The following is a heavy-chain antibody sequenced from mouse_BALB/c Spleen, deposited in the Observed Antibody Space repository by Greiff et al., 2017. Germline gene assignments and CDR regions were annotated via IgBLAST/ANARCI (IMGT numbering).Heavy chain of an antibody. J-gene: IGHJ3*01. Sequence: VQVVESGPGLVAPSQSLSITCTVSGFSLTSYGVHWVRQPPGKGLEWLGVIWAGGSTNYNSALMSRLSISKDNSKSQVFLKMNSLQTDDTAMYYCARDRDYYGSSSWFAYWGQGTLVTVSA. CDR2: IWAGGST. V-gene: IGHV2-9*02. D-gene: IGHD1-1*01. CDR3: ARDRDYYGSSSWFAY. CDR1: GFSLTSYG.